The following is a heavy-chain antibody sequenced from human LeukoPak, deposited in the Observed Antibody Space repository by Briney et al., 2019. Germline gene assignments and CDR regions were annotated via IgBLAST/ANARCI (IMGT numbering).Heavy chain of an antibody. Sequence: ASVKVSCKASGYTFTSYAMHWVRQAPGQRLEWMGWINAGNGNTKYSQKFQGRVTITRDTSASTAYIELSSLRSEDTAVYYCARGRGTGDFDYWGQGTLVTVSS. CDR3: ARGRGTGDFDY. V-gene: IGHV1-3*01. J-gene: IGHJ4*02. D-gene: IGHD2-15*01. CDR1: GYTFTSYA. CDR2: INAGNGNT.